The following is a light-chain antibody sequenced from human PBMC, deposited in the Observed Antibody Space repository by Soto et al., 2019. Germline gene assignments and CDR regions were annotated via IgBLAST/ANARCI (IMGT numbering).Light chain of an antibody. V-gene: IGLV2-14*01. Sequence: QSALTQPASVSGSPGQSITISCTGTSSDVGGYNYVSWYQQHPGKAPKLMISEVSNRPSGVSNRFSGSKSGNTASLTISGLQAEDEADYYCSSYTISSTRVFGGGTKLTVL. CDR1: SSDVGGYNY. CDR3: SSYTISSTRV. J-gene: IGLJ3*02. CDR2: EVS.